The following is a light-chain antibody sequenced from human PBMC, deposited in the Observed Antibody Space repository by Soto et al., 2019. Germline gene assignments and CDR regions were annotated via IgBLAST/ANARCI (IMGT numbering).Light chain of an antibody. CDR3: QQRSDWPRT. V-gene: IGKV3-11*01. CDR1: QSVGSY. Sequence: EIVLTQSPATLSLSPGERATLSCRASQSVGSYLTWYQQKPGQAPRLLIYDASNRAAGVPARFSCSGSGTDFTLTITSIETEDFAVYYCQQRSDWPRTFGPGTKVDIK. J-gene: IGKJ1*01. CDR2: DAS.